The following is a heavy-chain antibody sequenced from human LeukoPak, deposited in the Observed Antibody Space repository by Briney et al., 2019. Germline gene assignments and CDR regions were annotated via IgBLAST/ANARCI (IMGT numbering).Heavy chain of an antibody. J-gene: IGHJ4*02. CDR3: AKTDSSDYSYYFDY. V-gene: IGHV3-7*01. D-gene: IGHD3-22*01. Sequence: GDSLRLSCAASGFTFTKYWMTWVRQAPGKGLEWVGNIKQDGSDKNYMDSVKGRFTISRDNTKNSVYLQMSGLRAEDTAVYYCAKTDSSDYSYYFDYRGQGTLVTVSS. CDR2: IKQDGSDK. CDR1: GFTFTKYW.